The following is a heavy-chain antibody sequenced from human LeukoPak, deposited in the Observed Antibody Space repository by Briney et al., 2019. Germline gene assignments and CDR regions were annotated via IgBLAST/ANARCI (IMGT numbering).Heavy chain of an antibody. J-gene: IGHJ3*02. V-gene: IGHV4-39*01. CDR2: IYYSGST. CDR1: GGSISSYY. Sequence: SETLSLTCTVSGGSISSYYWGWIRQPPGKGLEWIGSIYYSGSTYYNPSLKSRVTISVDTSKNQFSLKLSSVTAADTAVYYCARLSGAHDAFDIWGQGTMVTVSS. CDR3: ARLSGAHDAFDI.